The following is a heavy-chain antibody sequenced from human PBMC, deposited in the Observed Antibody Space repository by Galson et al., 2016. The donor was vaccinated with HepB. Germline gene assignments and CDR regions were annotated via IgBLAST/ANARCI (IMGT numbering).Heavy chain of an antibody. CDR2: IYNSGST. D-gene: IGHD4-17*01. V-gene: IGHV4-59*01. CDR1: GGSISNYY. Sequence: SETLSLTCTVSGGSISNYYWSWIRRPPGKGLEWIGYIYNSGSTNSNPSLKSRVTISVDTSKNQFSLKLSSVTAADTAVYYCARVGTTVTTQALGMDVWGQGTTVTVS. CDR3: ARVGTTVTTQALGMDV. J-gene: IGHJ6*02.